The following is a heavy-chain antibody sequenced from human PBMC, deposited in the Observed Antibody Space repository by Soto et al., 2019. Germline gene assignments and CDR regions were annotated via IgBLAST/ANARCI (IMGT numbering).Heavy chain of an antibody. J-gene: IGHJ4*02. CDR1: GSRFSNYV. CDR2: IIPIFNTT. D-gene: IGHD2-2*02. CDR3: AREGRGKKAGYNGLVSLGY. Sequence: QVQLVQSGAEVKTPGSSLKVSCTVSGSRFSNYVISWVRQAPGHGLECLGRIIPIFNTTQYAQKFQGRVTITADKSTNTASLELSSLRSDDTAVYYCAREGRGKKAGYNGLVSLGYWGQGTLVTVSS. V-gene: IGHV1-69*06.